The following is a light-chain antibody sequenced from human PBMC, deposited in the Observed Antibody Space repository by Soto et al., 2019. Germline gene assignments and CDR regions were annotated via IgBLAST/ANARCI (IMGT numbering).Light chain of an antibody. CDR1: SSDVGGPNF. CDR3: VSFTSSTTYV. CDR2: DVA. V-gene: IGLV2-14*03. J-gene: IGLJ1*01. Sequence: QSVLTQPASVSASPGQSITISCTGTSSDVGGPNFVSWYQQHPGKPPKLIIYDVATRPSGVSNRFSGSKSGSTASLIISRLQTEDEADYYCVSFTSSTTYVFGSGTKLTVL.